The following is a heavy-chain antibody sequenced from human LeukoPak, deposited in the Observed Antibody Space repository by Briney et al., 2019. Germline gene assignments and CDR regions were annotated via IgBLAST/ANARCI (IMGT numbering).Heavy chain of an antibody. D-gene: IGHD1-26*01. Sequence: SETLSLTCTVSGGSISSYYWSWIRQPPGKGLEWIGYIYYSGSTNYNLSLKSRVTISVDTSKNQFSLKLSSVTAADTAVYYCARLAVGYSGSYFLSYGMDVWGQGTTVTVSS. CDR1: GGSISSYY. CDR3: ARLAVGYSGSYFLSYGMDV. J-gene: IGHJ6*02. V-gene: IGHV4-59*08. CDR2: IYYSGST.